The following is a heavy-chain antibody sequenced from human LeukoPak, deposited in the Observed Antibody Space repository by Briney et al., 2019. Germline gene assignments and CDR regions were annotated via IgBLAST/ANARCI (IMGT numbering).Heavy chain of an antibody. CDR1: GGSISSYY. CDR2: IYYSGST. Sequence: SETLSLTCTVSGGSISSYYWSWIRQPPGKGLEWIGYIYYSGSTNYNPSLKSRVTISVDTSKNQFSLKLSSVTAADTAVYYCARGYSYGYDYYYYYMDVWGKGTTVTVSS. J-gene: IGHJ6*03. V-gene: IGHV4-59*01. D-gene: IGHD5-18*01. CDR3: ARGYSYGYDYYYYYMDV.